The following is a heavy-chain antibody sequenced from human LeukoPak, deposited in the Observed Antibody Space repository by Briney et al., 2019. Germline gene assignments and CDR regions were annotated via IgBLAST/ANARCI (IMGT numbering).Heavy chain of an antibody. CDR1: GYSISSGYY. CDR2: IYHSGST. D-gene: IGHD2-15*01. Sequence: SETLSLTCTVSGYSISSGYYWGWIRQPPGKGLEWIGSIYHSGSTYYNPSLKSRVTISVDTSKNQFSLKLSSVTAADTAVYYCARFILRSYYFDYWGQGTLVTVSS. J-gene: IGHJ4*02. V-gene: IGHV4-38-2*02. CDR3: ARFILRSYYFDY.